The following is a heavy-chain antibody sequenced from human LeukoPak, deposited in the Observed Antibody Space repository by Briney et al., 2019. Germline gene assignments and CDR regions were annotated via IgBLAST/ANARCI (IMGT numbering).Heavy chain of an antibody. CDR3: ARSYSGFGYALHDY. CDR2: INPNSGGT. J-gene: IGHJ4*02. Sequence: ASAKVSCEASGYTFTDYYMHWVRQAPGQGLEWMGWINPNSGGTNYAQKFQGRVTMTRDTSISTAYMELSSLRSDDTAMYYCARSYSGFGYALHDYWGQGTLVTVSS. CDR1: GYTFTDYY. D-gene: IGHD1-26*01. V-gene: IGHV1-2*02.